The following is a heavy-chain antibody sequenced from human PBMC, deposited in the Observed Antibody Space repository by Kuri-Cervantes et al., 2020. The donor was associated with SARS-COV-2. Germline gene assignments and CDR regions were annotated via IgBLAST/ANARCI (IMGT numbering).Heavy chain of an antibody. D-gene: IGHD6-19*01. V-gene: IGHV3-33*01. J-gene: IGHJ6*03. CDR3: ARDLVVSSGWDYYMDV. CDR2: IWYGGSNK. Sequence: GESLKISCAASGFTFSSYGMHWVRQAPGKGLEWVAVIWYGGSNKYYADSVKGRFTISRDNSKNTLYLQMNSLRAEDTAVYYCARDLVVSSGWDYYMDVWGKGTTVTVSS. CDR1: GFTFSSYG.